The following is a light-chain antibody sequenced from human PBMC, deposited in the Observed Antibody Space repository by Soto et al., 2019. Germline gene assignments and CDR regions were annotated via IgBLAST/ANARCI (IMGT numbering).Light chain of an antibody. V-gene: IGKV1-33*01. Sequence: DIQMTQSPSSLSASVGDRVTITCQASQDISNYLNWYQQKPGKAPKLLIYDASNLETGVPSRFSGSGSGTDFTFTISSLQPADIATYYCQQYDNLWTFGQGTKVEIK. CDR1: QDISNY. CDR2: DAS. J-gene: IGKJ1*01. CDR3: QQYDNLWT.